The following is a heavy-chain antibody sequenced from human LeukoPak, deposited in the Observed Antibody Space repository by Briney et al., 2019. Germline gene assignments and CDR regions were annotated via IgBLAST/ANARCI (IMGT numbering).Heavy chain of an antibody. CDR2: IDGDASRT. J-gene: IGHJ3*01. D-gene: IGHD2-15*01. V-gene: IGHV3-74*01. CDR3: ARYCNGDTCDGALDL. Sequence: GGSLRLSCAASGFTFNNYWIHWVRQVPGKDLVWVSRIDGDASRTNYADSVKGRFTISRDNVKNMVYLQMSSLTVEDTAVYYGARYCNGDTCDGALDLWGQGTLVTVSS. CDR1: GFTFNNYW.